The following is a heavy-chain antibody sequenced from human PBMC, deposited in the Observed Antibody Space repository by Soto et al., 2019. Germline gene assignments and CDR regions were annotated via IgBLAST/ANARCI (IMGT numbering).Heavy chain of an antibody. D-gene: IGHD1-26*01. J-gene: IGHJ6*03. Sequence: QVQLQESGPGLVKPSETLSLTCTVSGVSIITSYWSWIRQPPGKGPEWIGYIYYTGSTRYNPSLKGRVTLSGHTSKRQFSLKLSSVPAADTAVYYCARAAFVSGIGCSYHYMDVWSDGTTVTVSS. CDR1: GVSIITSY. V-gene: IGHV4-59*01. CDR2: IYYTGST. CDR3: ARAAFVSGIGCSYHYMDV.